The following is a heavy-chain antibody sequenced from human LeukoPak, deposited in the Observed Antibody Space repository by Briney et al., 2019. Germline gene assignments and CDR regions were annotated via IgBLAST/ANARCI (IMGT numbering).Heavy chain of an antibody. Sequence: SVAVSCKASGFTFTSSAVQWVRQARGQRLEWIGWIVVGSGNTNYAQKFQERVTITRDMSTSTAYMELSSLRSEDTAVYYCAADHLHYDSSGSKENWGQGTLVTVSS. CDR3: AADHLHYDSSGSKEN. D-gene: IGHD3-22*01. CDR2: IVVGSGNT. J-gene: IGHJ4*02. CDR1: GFTFTSSA. V-gene: IGHV1-58*01.